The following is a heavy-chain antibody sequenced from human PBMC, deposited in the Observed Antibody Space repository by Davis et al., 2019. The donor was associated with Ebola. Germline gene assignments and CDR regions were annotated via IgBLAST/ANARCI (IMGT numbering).Heavy chain of an antibody. CDR2: INSGGGLT. CDR3: ARLSGSHSPWYLDL. CDR1: GFTFSRYW. V-gene: IGHV3-74*03. J-gene: IGHJ2*01. Sequence: HTGGSLRLSCAASGFTFSRYWMSWVRHAPGTGLVWVSRINSGGGLTTYADSVKGRFDISRDNAKNSLYLQMNSLSAGDTAVYYCARLSGSHSPWYLDLWGRGTLVTVSS. D-gene: IGHD1-26*01.